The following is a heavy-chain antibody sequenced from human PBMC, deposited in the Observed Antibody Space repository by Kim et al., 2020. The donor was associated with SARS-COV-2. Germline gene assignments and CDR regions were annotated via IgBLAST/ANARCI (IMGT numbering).Heavy chain of an antibody. Sequence: SETLSLTCAVYGGSFSGYYWSWIRQPPGKGLEWIGEINHSGSTNYNPSLKSRVTISVDTSKNQFSLKLTSVTAADTAVYYCARGPMERRLVVVPAAKRGYYYGMDVWGQGSTVTVSS. CDR3: ARGPMERRLVVVPAAKRGYYYGMDV. CDR2: INHSGST. CDR1: GGSFSGYY. J-gene: IGHJ6*02. D-gene: IGHD2-2*01. V-gene: IGHV4-34*01.